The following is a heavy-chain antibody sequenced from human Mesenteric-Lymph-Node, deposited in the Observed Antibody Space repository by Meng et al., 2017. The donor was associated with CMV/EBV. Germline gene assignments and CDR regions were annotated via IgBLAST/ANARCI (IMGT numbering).Heavy chain of an antibody. CDR1: GFTVSSNY. J-gene: IGHJ6*02. Sequence: GGFLRSSCAAPGFTVSSNYMSWVRQAPGKGLEWVSVIYSGGSTYYADSVKGRFTISRDNSKNTLYLQMNSLRAEDTAVYYCARVPANYDFWSGYPNTYYDYYGMDVWGQGTTVTVSS. V-gene: IGHV3-53*01. D-gene: IGHD3-3*01. CDR2: IYSGGST. CDR3: ARVPANYDFWSGYPNTYYDYYGMDV.